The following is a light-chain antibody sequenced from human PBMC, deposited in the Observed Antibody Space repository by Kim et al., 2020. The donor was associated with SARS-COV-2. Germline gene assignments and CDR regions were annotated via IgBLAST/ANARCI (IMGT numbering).Light chain of an antibody. J-gene: IGKJ4*01. Sequence: GDRVTITCRASQGINRDLAWYQEKPGEAPKLLIYATSVLRDGVPSRFSGSGSGTDYTLTVSSLQPEDFGTYYCQQLHSFPLTFGGGTKL. CDR3: QQLHSFPLT. CDR2: ATS. V-gene: IGKV1-9*01. CDR1: QGINRD.